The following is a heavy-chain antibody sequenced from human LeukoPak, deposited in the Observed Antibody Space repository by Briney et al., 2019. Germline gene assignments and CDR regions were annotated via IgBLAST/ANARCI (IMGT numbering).Heavy chain of an antibody. V-gene: IGHV3-30*04. CDR1: GFTFSSYA. Sequence: GGSLRLSCAASGFTFSSYAMHWVRQAPGKGLEWVAVISYDGGNKYYADSVKGRFTISRDNSKNTLYLQMNSLRAEDTAVYYCAKDIGDGYNSYHFDYWGQGTLVTVSS. CDR3: AKDIGDGYNSYHFDY. D-gene: IGHD5-24*01. J-gene: IGHJ4*02. CDR2: ISYDGGNK.